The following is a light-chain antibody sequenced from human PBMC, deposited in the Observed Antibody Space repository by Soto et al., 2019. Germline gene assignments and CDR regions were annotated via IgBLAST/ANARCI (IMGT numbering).Light chain of an antibody. Sequence: QSVLTQPPSASGTPGQRVTISCSGSSSNIGSNTVNWYQQLPGTAPKLLICSNNQRPSGVPDRFSGSKSGTSASLAISGLQSEDEADYYCAAWDDSLEGVFGGGTKVTVL. J-gene: IGLJ3*02. CDR1: SSNIGSNT. V-gene: IGLV1-44*01. CDR2: SNN. CDR3: AAWDDSLEGV.